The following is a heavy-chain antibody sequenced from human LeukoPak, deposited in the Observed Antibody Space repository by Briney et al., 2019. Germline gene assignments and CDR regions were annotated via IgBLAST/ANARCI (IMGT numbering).Heavy chain of an antibody. Sequence: EASVKVSCKASGYTFTSYDINWVRQATGQGLEWMGWMNPNSGNTGYAQKFQGRVTMTRNTSISTAYMELSSLRSEDTAVYYCARLVTDYGKFDYWGQGTLVTVSS. J-gene: IGHJ4*02. CDR3: ARLVTDYGKFDY. V-gene: IGHV1-8*01. D-gene: IGHD5-18*01. CDR1: GYTFTSYD. CDR2: MNPNSGNT.